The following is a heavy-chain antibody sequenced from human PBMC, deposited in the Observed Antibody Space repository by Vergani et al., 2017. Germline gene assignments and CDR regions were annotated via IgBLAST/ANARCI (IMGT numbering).Heavy chain of an antibody. D-gene: IGHD1-1*01. CDR3: AKNPGISTTRHYYAMDV. Sequence: LEESGGGSVKPGRSLRLSCAASGFKFSDHYMSWIRQAPGKGLEWVSHISPGASTVSYTDSVTSRFTVSRDNDNNSLTLDMTTLRVEDTAVYYCAKNPGISTTRHYYAMDVWGQGTTVTVSS. V-gene: IGHV3-11*04. CDR2: ISPGASTV. J-gene: IGHJ6*02. CDR1: GFKFSDHY.